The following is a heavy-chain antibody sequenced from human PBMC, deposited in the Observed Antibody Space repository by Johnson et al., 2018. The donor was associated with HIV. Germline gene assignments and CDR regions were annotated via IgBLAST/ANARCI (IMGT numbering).Heavy chain of an antibody. CDR3: ARAGVVFSTASHDAFDI. Sequence: QVQLVESRGVLVQPGGSLRLSCAASGFTFSSYAMHWVRQAPGKGLEWVAVISYDGSNKYYADSVKGRFTISRDNSKNTLYLQMNSLRAEDTAVYYCARAGVVFSTASHDAFDIWGQGTMVTVSS. CDR2: ISYDGSNK. J-gene: IGHJ3*02. V-gene: IGHV3-30*04. CDR1: GFTFSSYA. D-gene: IGHD2-21*01.